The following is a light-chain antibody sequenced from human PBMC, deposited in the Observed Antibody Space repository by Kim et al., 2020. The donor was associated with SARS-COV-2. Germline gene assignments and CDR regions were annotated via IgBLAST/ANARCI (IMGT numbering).Light chain of an antibody. CDR1: QSDSIY. J-gene: IGKJ4*01. Sequence: EIVLTQSPATLSLSLGERATLSCRASQSDSIYLAWYHQKTGQAPRLLISDAATRATGIPARFSGSGSGTDFTLTINSREPEDFAVYYCQQRYSWPLTFGGGTKVDIK. CDR2: DAA. V-gene: IGKV3-11*01. CDR3: QQRYSWPLT.